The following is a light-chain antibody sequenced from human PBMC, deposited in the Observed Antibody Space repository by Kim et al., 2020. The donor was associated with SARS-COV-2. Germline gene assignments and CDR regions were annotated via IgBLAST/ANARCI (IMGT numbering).Light chain of an antibody. CDR2: KAS. V-gene: IGKV1-5*03. CDR1: QSINNW. Sequence: DIQMTQSPSTLSASVGDRVTITCRASQSINNWLAWYQQKPGKAPKVLIYKASSLESGVPSRFSGSGSGTEFTLTISSLQPDDFATYYCQQYNGYSETFGQGTKVDIK. CDR3: QQYNGYSET. J-gene: IGKJ1*01.